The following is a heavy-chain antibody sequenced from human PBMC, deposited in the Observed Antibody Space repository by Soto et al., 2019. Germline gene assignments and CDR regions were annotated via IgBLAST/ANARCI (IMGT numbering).Heavy chain of an antibody. V-gene: IGHV1-69*02. D-gene: IGHD2-2*01. CDR1: GGTFRNYP. CDR2: ILPIIDIP. Sequence: QVQLVQSGAEVKKPGSSGKVSCKASGGTFRNYPINWVRQAPGQGLEWMGSILPIIDIPYYAHNFQARLTITADKSTSTAYMELSSLRSEDTAMYYYARGPLVVLHSFDSCGQGTLVTVSS. J-gene: IGHJ4*02. CDR3: ARGPLVVLHSFDS.